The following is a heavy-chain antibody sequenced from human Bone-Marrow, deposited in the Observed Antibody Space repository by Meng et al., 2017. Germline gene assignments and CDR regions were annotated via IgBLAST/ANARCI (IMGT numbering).Heavy chain of an antibody. Sequence: EVQLVESGGNLVQPGGSLRLSCAASGFTVSNNYMSWVRQATGKGLEWVSVIFGGGSTYYADSVKGRFTISRHNSKNTLYLQMNTLRAEDTAVYYCARGFEIGGNYAFDYWGQGTLVTVSS. D-gene: IGHD1-7*01. CDR1: GFTVSNNY. J-gene: IGHJ4*02. V-gene: IGHV3-53*04. CDR3: ARGFEIGGNYAFDY. CDR2: IFGGGST.